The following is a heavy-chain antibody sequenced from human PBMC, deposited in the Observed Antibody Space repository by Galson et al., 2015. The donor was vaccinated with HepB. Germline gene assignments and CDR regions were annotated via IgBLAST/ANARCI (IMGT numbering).Heavy chain of an antibody. CDR3: ATKGGSCSGDCTSVHAFDI. D-gene: IGHD2-21*02. V-gene: IGHV3-23*01. CDR2: IRDNSVYT. CDR1: GFSLSRFH. J-gene: IGHJ3*02. Sequence: SLRLSCAASGFSLSRFHMSWVRQTPGKGLEWLSAIRDNSVYTLYVDSVRGRFTISRDNSKNTAYLQMNSLRAEDTAVYYCATKGGSCSGDCTSVHAFDIWGQWTLVTVSS.